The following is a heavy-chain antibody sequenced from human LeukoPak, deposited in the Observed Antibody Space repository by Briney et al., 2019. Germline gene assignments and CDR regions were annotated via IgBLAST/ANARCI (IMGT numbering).Heavy chain of an antibody. V-gene: IGHV3-48*02. J-gene: IGHJ3*02. Sequence: GGSLRLSCAASGFTFSSYSMNWVGRAPGKGLEWVSYISSSSSTIYYADSVKGRFTISRDNAKNSLYLQMNSLRDEDTAVYYCARDLQFEADYGDYGAFDIWGQGTMVTVSS. CDR1: GFTFSSYS. D-gene: IGHD4-17*01. CDR2: ISSSSSTI. CDR3: ARDLQFEADYGDYGAFDI.